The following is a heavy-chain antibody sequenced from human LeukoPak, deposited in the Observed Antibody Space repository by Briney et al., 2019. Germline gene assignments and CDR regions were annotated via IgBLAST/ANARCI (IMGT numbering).Heavy chain of an antibody. D-gene: IGHD3-9*01. J-gene: IGHJ5*02. Sequence: SETLSLTCTVSGGSISSYYWSWIRQPAGKGLEWIGRIYTSGSTNYNPSLKSRVTMSVDTTKNQFSLKLSSVTAADTAVYYCARSPETSRYIFPHWFDPWGQGTLVTASS. CDR1: GGSISSYY. CDR3: ARSPETSRYIFPHWFDP. CDR2: IYTSGST. V-gene: IGHV4-4*07.